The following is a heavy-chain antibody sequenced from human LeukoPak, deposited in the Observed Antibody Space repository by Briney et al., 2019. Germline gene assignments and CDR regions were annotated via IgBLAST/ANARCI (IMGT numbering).Heavy chain of an antibody. CDR2: ISSSSSYI. CDR3: ARDFSTMVRGVIRFDY. CDR1: GFTFSSYS. V-gene: IGHV3-21*01. J-gene: IGHJ4*02. Sequence: GGSLRLSCAASGFTFSSYSMNWVRQAPGKGLEWVSSISSSSSYIYYADSVKGRFTISRDNAKNSLYLQMNGLRAEDTAVYYCARDFSTMVRGVIRFDYWGQGTLVTVSS. D-gene: IGHD3-10*01.